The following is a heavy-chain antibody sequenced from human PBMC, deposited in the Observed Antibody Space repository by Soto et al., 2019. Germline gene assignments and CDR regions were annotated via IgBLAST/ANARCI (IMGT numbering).Heavy chain of an antibody. V-gene: IGHV4-59*01. CDR2: IYYSGST. J-gene: IGHJ3*02. CDR3: AGAYDFYAFDI. D-gene: IGHD3-3*01. Sequence: SETLSLTCTVSGGSISSYYWSLIRQPPGKGLEWIGYIYYSGSTNYNPSLKSRVTISVDTSKNQFSLKLSSVTAADTAVYYCAGAYDFYAFDIWGQGTMVTVS. CDR1: GGSISSYY.